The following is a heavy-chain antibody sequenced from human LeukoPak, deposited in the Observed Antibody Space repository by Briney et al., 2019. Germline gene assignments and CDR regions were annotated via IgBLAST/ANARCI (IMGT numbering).Heavy chain of an antibody. Sequence: GRSLRLSCAASGFTFSSYGMHWVRQAPGKGLEWVAVISYDGSNRYYADSVKGRFTISRDNSKNTLYLQMNSLRAEDTAVYYCAKEGYYYDSSGYNYYYGMDVWGQGTTVTVSS. J-gene: IGHJ6*02. CDR2: ISYDGSNR. D-gene: IGHD3-22*01. CDR3: AKEGYYYDSSGYNYYYGMDV. CDR1: GFTFSSYG. V-gene: IGHV3-30*18.